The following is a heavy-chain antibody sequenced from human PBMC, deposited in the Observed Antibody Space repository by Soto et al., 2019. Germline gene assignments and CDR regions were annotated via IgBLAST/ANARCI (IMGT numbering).Heavy chain of an antibody. Sequence: QLQLQESGPGLVKASETLSLICTVSGDSISSSTYFWGWIRQPPGKGLGWIGSIDYSGTTYYNTSLRTRATLAVDTPKSQCSVKLTFVTAADTAVYYCARHGAKSGSYSEYSQHWGQGTLVTLSS. CDR1: GDSISSSTYF. CDR2: IDYSGTT. V-gene: IGHV4-39*01. D-gene: IGHD1-26*01. J-gene: IGHJ1*01. CDR3: ARHGAKSGSYSEYSQH.